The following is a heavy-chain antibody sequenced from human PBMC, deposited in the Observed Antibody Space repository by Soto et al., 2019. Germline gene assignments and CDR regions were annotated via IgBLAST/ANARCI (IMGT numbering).Heavy chain of an antibody. CDR3: AGIVGTYAAFDI. D-gene: IGHD1-26*01. J-gene: IGHJ3*02. CDR2: IYYSGST. CDR1: GCSISSYY. Sequence: SSEPLSLTCTVSGCSISSYYWSWIRQPPGKGLEWIGYIYYSGSTNYNPSLKSRVTISVDTSKNQFSLKLSSVTAADTAVYYCAGIVGTYAAFDIWGQGTMVTVS. V-gene: IGHV4-59*01.